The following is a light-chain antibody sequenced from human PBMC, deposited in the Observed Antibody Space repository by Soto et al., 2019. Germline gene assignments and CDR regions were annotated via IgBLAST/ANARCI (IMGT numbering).Light chain of an antibody. CDR3: QQYNDWPLT. Sequence: EIVMTQSPATLSVSPGERATLSCRASQSVSSNLAWYQQKPGQAPRLLIYGASTRATGIPARFSGSESGTDCTLTISSLQSEDFAVYYCQQYNDWPLTFGGGTKVEIK. J-gene: IGKJ4*01. CDR1: QSVSSN. CDR2: GAS. V-gene: IGKV3-15*01.